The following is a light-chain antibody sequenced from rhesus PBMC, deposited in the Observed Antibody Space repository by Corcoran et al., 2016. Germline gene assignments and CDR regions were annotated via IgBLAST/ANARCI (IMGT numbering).Light chain of an antibody. J-gene: IGKJ3*01. CDR2: EVS. CDR3: EQSLQTPFT. CDR1: QSLLHGNGYTY. V-gene: IGKV2-78*01. Sequence: DIVMTQTPLSLSVTPGEPASISCRSSQSLLHGNGYTYLHWYLQKPVQSPQLLSYEVSNRASGVPDRVSGSGSGTDFTLKISRLEAEDVGIYYCEQSLQTPFTFGPGTKLDIK.